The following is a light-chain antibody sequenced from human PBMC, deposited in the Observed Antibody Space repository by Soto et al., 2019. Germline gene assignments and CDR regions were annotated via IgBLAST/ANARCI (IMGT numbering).Light chain of an antibody. CDR2: ANI. CDR3: QSYDSSLSGYV. V-gene: IGLV1-40*01. CDR1: SSNIGANYD. J-gene: IGLJ1*01. Sequence: QSALAQPPSVAGSPGQSVTISCTWISSNIGANYDVHWYQQLPGTAPKLLIYANIYRPSGVPDRFSGSKSGTSASLAITGLQAEDEADYYCQSYDSSLSGYVFGTGTKVTV.